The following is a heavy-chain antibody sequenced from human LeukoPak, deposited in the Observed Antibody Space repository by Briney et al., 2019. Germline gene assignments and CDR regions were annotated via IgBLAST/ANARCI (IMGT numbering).Heavy chain of an antibody. V-gene: IGHV1-2*02. CDR2: INPNSGGT. CDR3: ARVTMVRGVIRHFDY. CDR1: GYTFTGYY. D-gene: IGHD3-10*01. Sequence: GASVKVSCKASGYTFTGYYMHWVRQAPGQGLEWMGWINPNSGGTNCAQKFQGRVTMTRDTSISTAYMELSRLRSDDTAVYYCARVTMVRGVIRHFDYWGQGTLVTVSS. J-gene: IGHJ4*02.